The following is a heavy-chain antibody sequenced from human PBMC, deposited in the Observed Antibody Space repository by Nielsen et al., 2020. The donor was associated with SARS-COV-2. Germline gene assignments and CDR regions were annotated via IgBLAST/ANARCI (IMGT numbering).Heavy chain of an antibody. CDR3: AKDLLLWFGESYDY. CDR1: GFTVSSNY. J-gene: IGHJ4*02. Sequence: GGSLRLSCTASGFTVSSNYMSWVRQAPGKGLEWVSAISGSGGSTYYADSVKGRFTISRDNSKNTLYLQMNSLRAEDTAVYYCAKDLLLWFGESYDYWGQGTLVTVSS. V-gene: IGHV3-23*01. D-gene: IGHD3-10*01. CDR2: ISGSGGST.